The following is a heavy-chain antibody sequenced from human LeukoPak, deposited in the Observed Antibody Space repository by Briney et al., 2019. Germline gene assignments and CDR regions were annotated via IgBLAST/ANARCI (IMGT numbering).Heavy chain of an antibody. D-gene: IGHD2-8*01. Sequence: GGSLRLSCAASGFTFSSYAMSWVRQAPGKGLEWVSAISGSGGSTYYADSVKGRFTVSRDNAKNSLYLQLTSLRAEDTAVCYCATRYCTISACRASSYKSFDVWGKGTTVTVSS. CDR1: GFTFSSYA. V-gene: IGHV3-23*01. CDR2: ISGSGGST. J-gene: IGHJ6*04. CDR3: ATRYCTISACRASSYKSFDV.